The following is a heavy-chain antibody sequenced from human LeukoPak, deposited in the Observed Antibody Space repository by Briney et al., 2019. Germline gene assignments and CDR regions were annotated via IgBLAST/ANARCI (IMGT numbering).Heavy chain of an antibody. CDR3: ARHYYGSGSVDY. D-gene: IGHD3-10*01. CDR2: ITSSSSSI. V-gene: IGHV3-48*02. Sequence: GGSLRLSCAASGFTFSSYSMNWVRQAPGKGLEWISYITSSSSSIHYADSVKGRFTVSRDNAKNSVYLQMNSLRDEDTAVYYCARHYYGSGSVDYWGQGTLVIVSS. J-gene: IGHJ4*02. CDR1: GFTFSSYS.